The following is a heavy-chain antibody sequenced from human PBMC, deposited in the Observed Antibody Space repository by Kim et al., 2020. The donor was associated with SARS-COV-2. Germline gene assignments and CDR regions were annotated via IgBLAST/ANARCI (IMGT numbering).Heavy chain of an antibody. D-gene: IGHD4-17*01. J-gene: IGHJ4*02. CDR3: ARGTVTGTYFDS. V-gene: IGHV3-53*01. Sequence: YAVSVKGRFTIPRDNSKNTLYLQMNSLRAEDTAVYYCARGTVTGTYFDSWGQGTLVTVSS.